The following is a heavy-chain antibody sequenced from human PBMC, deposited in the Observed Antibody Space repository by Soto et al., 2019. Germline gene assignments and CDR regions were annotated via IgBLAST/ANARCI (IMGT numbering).Heavy chain of an antibody. CDR2: IYYSGST. D-gene: IGHD2-2*01. J-gene: IGHJ6*02. V-gene: IGHV4-39*01. CDR3: ARLTSYYYYYYGMDV. CDR1: GGSISSSSYY. Sequence: SETLSLTCTVSGGSISSSSYYWGWIRQPPGKGLEWIGSIYYSGSTYYNPSLKSRVTISVDTSKNQFSLRLTSVIAADTAVYYCARLTSYYYYYYGMDVWGQGTTVTVSS.